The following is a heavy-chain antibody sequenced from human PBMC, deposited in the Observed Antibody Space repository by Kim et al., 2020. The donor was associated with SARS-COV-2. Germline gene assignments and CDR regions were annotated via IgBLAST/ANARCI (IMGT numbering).Heavy chain of an antibody. CDR1: GFSVSNFW. D-gene: IGHD3-16*01. Sequence: GGSLRLSCAASGFSVSNFWMHWVRQGPGKGLEWVARINEDGRTTTHADSAQGRFSISRASAKNTLMLQMTGLRAEDTAVDVCSRDTFGPEDYCGQGTLVT. CDR3: SRDTFGPEDY. V-gene: IGHV3-74*01. CDR2: INEDGRTT. J-gene: IGHJ4*02.